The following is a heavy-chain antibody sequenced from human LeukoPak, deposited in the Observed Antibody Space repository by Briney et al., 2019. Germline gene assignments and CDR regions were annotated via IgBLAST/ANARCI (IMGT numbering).Heavy chain of an antibody. J-gene: IGHJ4*02. CDR1: GFTFSSYS. V-gene: IGHV3-21*01. D-gene: IGHD3-22*01. CDR2: ISSSSSYI. CDR3: ARSIYYDSSGCYTGPGY. Sequence: GGSLRLSCAASGFTFSSYSMNWVRQAPGKGLEWVSSISSSSSYIYYADSVKGRFTISRDNAKSSLYLQMNSLRAEDTAVYYCARSIYYDSSGCYTGPGYWGQGTLVTVSS.